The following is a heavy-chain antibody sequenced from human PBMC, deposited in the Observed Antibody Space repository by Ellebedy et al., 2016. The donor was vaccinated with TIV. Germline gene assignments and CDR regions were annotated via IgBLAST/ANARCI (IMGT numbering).Heavy chain of an antibody. CDR3: AREHMTSTGSPLDY. D-gene: IGHD1-1*01. CDR1: GSSFRSYA. Sequence: PGGSLRPSCSASGSSFRSYAMPRVRQAPGKGLEWVAIISYDGSHRYYADSVKGRFTISRDISKNTLYLQRNSLRAEDTAVYYCAREHMTSTGSPLDYWGQGTLVTVSS. V-gene: IGHV3-30-3*01. CDR2: ISYDGSHR. J-gene: IGHJ4*02.